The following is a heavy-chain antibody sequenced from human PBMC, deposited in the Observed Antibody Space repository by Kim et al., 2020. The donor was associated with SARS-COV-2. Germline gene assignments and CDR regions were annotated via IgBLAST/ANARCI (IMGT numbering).Heavy chain of an antibody. CDR2: IYYSGST. V-gene: IGHV4-59*08. CDR3: ARSAMYTVMVDAFDI. D-gene: IGHD5-18*01. CDR1: GGSISSYY. J-gene: IGHJ3*02. Sequence: SETLSLTCTVSGGSISSYYWSWIRQPPGKGLEWIWYIYYSGSTNYNPSLKSRVTISVDTSKNQFSLKLSSVTAADTAVYYCARSAMYTVMVDAFDIWGQGTMVTVSS.